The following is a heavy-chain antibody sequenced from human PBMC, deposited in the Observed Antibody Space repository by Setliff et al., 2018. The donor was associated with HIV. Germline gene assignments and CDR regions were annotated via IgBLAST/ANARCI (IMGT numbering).Heavy chain of an antibody. CDR3: ASSRPILTGYPGFFDY. CDR1: GFTFGDYA. Sequence: PGGSLRLSCTASGFTFGDYAMSWVRQAPGKGLEWVGFIRSKAHSGDTYYNPSLKSRVAISVDSSKNQFSLKLNFVTAADTALYYCASSRPILTGYPGFFDYWGQGILVTVSS. CDR2: IRSKAHSGDT. D-gene: IGHD3-9*01. J-gene: IGHJ4*02. V-gene: IGHV3-49*01.